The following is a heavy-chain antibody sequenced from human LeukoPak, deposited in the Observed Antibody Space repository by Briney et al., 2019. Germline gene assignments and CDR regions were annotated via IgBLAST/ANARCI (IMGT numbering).Heavy chain of an antibody. V-gene: IGHV4-39*01. CDR2: IYYSGST. CDR3: ARQSTTVVTPGFDP. Sequence: SETLSLTCTVSGGSISISSYYWGWIRQPPGKGLEWIGSIYYSGSTYYNPSLKSRVTISVDTSKNQFSLKLSSVTAADAAVYYCARQSTTVVTPGFDPWGQGTLVTVSS. D-gene: IGHD4-23*01. J-gene: IGHJ5*02. CDR1: GGSISISSYY.